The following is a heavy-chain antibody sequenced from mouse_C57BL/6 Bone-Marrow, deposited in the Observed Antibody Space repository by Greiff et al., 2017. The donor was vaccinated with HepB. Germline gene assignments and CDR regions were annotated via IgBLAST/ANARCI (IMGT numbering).Heavy chain of an antibody. CDR3: ARPDDDYPWFAD. J-gene: IGHJ3*01. CDR1: GFTFSDYY. V-gene: IGHV5-12*01. CDR2: ISNGGGST. D-gene: IGHD2-4*01. Sequence: EVQVVESGGGLVQPGGSLKLSCAASGFTFSDYYMYWVRPTPEKRLEWVAYISNGGGSTYYPDTVKGRFPISRDNAKNTLYRQMSRLKSEDTAMYDCARPDDDYPWFADWGQGTLVTVSA.